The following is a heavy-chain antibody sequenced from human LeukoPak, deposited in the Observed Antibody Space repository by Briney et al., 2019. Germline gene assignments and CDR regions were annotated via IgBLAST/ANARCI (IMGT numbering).Heavy chain of an antibody. CDR1: GGTFSGYY. V-gene: IGHV4-34*01. D-gene: IGHD2-15*01. Sequence: PSETLSLTCAVYGGTFSGYYWSWIRQSPGKGLEWIGEINPGGSTNYNPSVESRVIISVDTSKNQFSLKMDSVRAADTAVYYCAREDCSGGDCTSFDYWGQGALVTVSS. CDR3: AREDCSGGDCTSFDY. J-gene: IGHJ4*02. CDR2: INPGGST.